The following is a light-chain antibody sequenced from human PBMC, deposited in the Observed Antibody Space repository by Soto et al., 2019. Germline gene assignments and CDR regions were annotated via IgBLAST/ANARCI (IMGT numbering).Light chain of an antibody. CDR2: RNN. J-gene: IGLJ3*02. CDR3: SAWDDSLSGRV. CDR1: SSNIGSNY. Sequence: QSVLTQPPSASGTPGQRVTIFCSGSSSNIGSNYVYWYQQLPGTAPKLLIYRNNQRPSGVPDRFSGSKSGTSASLAISGLRSEDEADDYCSAWDDSLSGRVFGGGTKLTVL. V-gene: IGLV1-47*01.